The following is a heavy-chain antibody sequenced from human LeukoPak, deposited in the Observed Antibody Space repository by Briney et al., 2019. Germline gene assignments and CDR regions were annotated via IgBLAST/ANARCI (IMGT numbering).Heavy chain of an antibody. CDR1: GYTFTGYY. D-gene: IGHD3-22*01. CDR3: ARDRAYSSGRDDTFDL. V-gene: IGHV1-46*01. J-gene: IGHJ3*01. CDR2: INPSGGST. Sequence: GASVKVSCKASGYTFTGYYMHWVRQAPGQGLEWMGIINPSGGSTSYAQKFQGRVTMTRDMSTSTVYMELNSLRSEDTAVYYCARDRAYSSGRDDTFDLWGQGTMVIVSS.